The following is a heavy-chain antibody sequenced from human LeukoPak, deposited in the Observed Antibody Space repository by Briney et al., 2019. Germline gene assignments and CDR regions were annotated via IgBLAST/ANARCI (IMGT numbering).Heavy chain of an antibody. CDR2: IYYTGST. D-gene: IGHD3-10*01. V-gene: IGHV4-59*01. Sequence: PSETLSLTCTVSGGSISSYDWSWIRQPPGKGLEWIGYIYYTGSTNYNPSLKSRVTISVDMSKTQFSLKLTSVTPADTAMYYCARLGPGGHGEFDYWGQGTLVTVSS. CDR3: ARLGPGGHGEFDY. CDR1: GGSISSYD. J-gene: IGHJ4*02.